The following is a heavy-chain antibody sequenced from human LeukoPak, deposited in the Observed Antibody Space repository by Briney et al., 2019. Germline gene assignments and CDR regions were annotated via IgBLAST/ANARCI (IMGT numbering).Heavy chain of an antibody. V-gene: IGHV1-46*01. D-gene: IGHD3-10*01. Sequence: EASVKVSCKASGYTFTSYYMHWVRQAPGQGLEWMGIINPSGGSTSYAQKFQGRVTITRDTSASTAYMELSSLRSEDTAVYYCARDRLGEFQHWGQGTLVTVSS. CDR2: INPSGGST. J-gene: IGHJ1*01. CDR3: ARDRLGEFQH. CDR1: GYTFTSYY.